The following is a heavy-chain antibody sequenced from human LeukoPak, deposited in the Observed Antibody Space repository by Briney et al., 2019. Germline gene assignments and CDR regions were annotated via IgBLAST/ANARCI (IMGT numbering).Heavy chain of an antibody. CDR3: ARAPPRYYDSSGPPGY. Sequence: ASVKVSCKASGYTFTGYYMHWVRQAPGQGLEWMGWINPNSGGTNYAQKFQGWVTMTRDTSISTAYMELSRLRSEDTAVYYCARAPPRYYDSSGPPGYWGQGTLVTVSS. V-gene: IGHV1-2*04. CDR2: INPNSGGT. CDR1: GYTFTGYY. J-gene: IGHJ4*02. D-gene: IGHD3-22*01.